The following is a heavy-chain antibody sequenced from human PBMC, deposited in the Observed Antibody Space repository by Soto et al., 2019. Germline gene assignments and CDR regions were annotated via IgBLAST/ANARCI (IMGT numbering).Heavy chain of an antibody. CDR2: MNPNSGNT. D-gene: IGHD3-3*02. CDR1: GDTFTSYD. J-gene: IGHJ5*01. V-gene: IGHV1-8*01. CDR3: ASFHHALFDY. Sequence: DCVKVSCTASGDTFTSYDINGVRQATGQGLEWMGWMNPNSGNTGYAQKFQGRVTMTRNTSISTAYMELSSLRSEDTAVYYCASFHHALFDYWGHGTLFTVSS.